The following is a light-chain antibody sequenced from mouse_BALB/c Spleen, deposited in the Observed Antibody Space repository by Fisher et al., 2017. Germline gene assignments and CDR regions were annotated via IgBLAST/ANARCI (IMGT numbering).Light chain of an antibody. CDR1: QSLLDSDGKTY. CDR2: LVS. CDR3: SQSTHFPLT. Sequence: VLTQTTLTLSVTIGQPASISCKLSQSLLDSDGKTYLNWLLQRPGQSPKRLIYLVSKLDSGVPDRFTGGGSGTDFTLKISRVEAEDLGVYFCSQSTHFPLTFGAGTKLELK. J-gene: IGKJ5*01. V-gene: IGKV1-135*01.